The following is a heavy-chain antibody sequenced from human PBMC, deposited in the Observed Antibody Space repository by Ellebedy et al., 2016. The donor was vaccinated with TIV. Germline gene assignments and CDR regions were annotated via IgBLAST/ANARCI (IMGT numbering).Heavy chain of an antibody. CDR1: GFTFSDHY. D-gene: IGHD1-1*01. CDR3: ARELESNFDL. Sequence: GGSLRLSCAVSGFTFSDHYIDWVRQAPGKGLEWVANIKQDGSKKYYVDSVKGRFTISRDNAKNSLYLQMNSLRAEDTAVYYCARELESNFDLWGRGTLVTVSS. V-gene: IGHV3-7*01. CDR2: IKQDGSKK. J-gene: IGHJ2*01.